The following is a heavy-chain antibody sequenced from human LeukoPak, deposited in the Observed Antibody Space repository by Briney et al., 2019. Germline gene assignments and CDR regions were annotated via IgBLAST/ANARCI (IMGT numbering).Heavy chain of an antibody. J-gene: IGHJ4*02. Sequence: PGGSLRLSCAASGFTFSSYGMHWVRQAPGKGLEWVAVIWYDGSNKYYADSVKGRFTISRDNAKNSLYLQMNSLRAEDMALYYCAKDIRGYSSGCIDYWGQGTLVTVSS. D-gene: IGHD6-19*01. CDR3: AKDIRGYSSGCIDY. CDR2: IWYDGSNK. V-gene: IGHV3-33*03. CDR1: GFTFSSYG.